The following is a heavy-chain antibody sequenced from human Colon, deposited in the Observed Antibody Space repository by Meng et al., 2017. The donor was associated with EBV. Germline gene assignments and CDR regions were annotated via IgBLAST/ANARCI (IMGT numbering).Heavy chain of an antibody. D-gene: IGHD2-15*01. CDR3: ASSDCSGGTCYLDC. CDR1: GGSFSDSY. J-gene: IGHJ4*02. V-gene: IGHV4-34*01. Sequence: QVQLQQSGAGLLKPSETLSLTCTVYGGSFSDSYWTWIRQPPGKGLEWIGEINHVGSTTYNPSLKSRVTISVDTSKNQFSLKLSSVTAADAAVYYCASSDCSGGTCYLDCWGQGTLVTVSS. CDR2: INHVGST.